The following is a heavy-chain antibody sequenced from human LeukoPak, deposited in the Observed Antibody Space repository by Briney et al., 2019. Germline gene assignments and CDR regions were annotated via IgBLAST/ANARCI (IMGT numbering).Heavy chain of an antibody. CDR3: ARDSAYYMDV. J-gene: IGHJ6*03. V-gene: IGHV4-59*11. Sequence: SETLSLTCTVSGGSISSHYWSWIRQPPGKGLEWIGYIYYSGSTNYNPSLKSRVTISVDTSKNQFSLKLSSVTAADTAVYYCARDSAYYMDVWGKGTTVTVPS. CDR2: IYYSGST. CDR1: GGSISSHY.